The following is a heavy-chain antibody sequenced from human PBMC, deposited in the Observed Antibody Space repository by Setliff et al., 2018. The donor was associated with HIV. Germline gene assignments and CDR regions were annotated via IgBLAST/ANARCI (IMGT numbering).Heavy chain of an antibody. D-gene: IGHD3-16*01. CDR1: TDSISNFH. J-gene: IGHJ5*02. V-gene: IGHV4-4*07. CDR2: IFGSGTT. CDR3: ARDRSKYGTGSSAYNWFDP. Sequence: SETLSLTCSVSTDSISNFHWSWMRQPAGKGLEWIGRIFGSGTTHYNPSLKSRVTMSIDTSKNQFSLKLNSVTAADTAVYFCARDRSKYGTGSSAYNWFDPGGLGTLVTVS.